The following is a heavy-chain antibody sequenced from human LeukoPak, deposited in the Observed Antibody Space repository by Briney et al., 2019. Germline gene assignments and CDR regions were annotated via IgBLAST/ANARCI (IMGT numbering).Heavy chain of an antibody. J-gene: IGHJ4*02. CDR3: ARDYYGSGSYYNGLYFDS. D-gene: IGHD3-10*01. CDR1: GYTFTDFY. Sequence: ASVKVSCKDSGYTFTDFYIHWVRQAPGQGLEWMGWINPNSGGTDYAQKFQDRVTMTRDTSISTAYMELSRLRSDDTAVYYCARDYYGSGSYYNGLYFDSWGQGTLVTVSS. CDR2: INPNSGGT. V-gene: IGHV1-2*02.